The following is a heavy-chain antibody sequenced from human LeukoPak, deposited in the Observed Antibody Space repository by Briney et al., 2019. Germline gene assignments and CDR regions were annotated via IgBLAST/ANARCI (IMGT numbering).Heavy chain of an antibody. D-gene: IGHD6-13*01. CDR2: IYSGGST. CDR1: GFTVSSNY. J-gene: IGHJ3*02. V-gene: IGHV3-66*01. CDR3: ARDVPPAADAFDI. Sequence: GGSLRLSCAASGFTVSSNYMSWVRQAPGKGLEWVSVIYSGGSTYYADSVKGRFTISRDNSKNTLYLQMNSLRAEDTAVYHCARDVPPAADAFDIWGQGTTVTVSS.